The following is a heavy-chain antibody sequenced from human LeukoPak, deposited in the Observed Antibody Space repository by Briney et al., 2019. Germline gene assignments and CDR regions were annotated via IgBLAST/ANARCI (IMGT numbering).Heavy chain of an antibody. CDR2: ISTSGSYI. J-gene: IGHJ4*02. Sequence: SGGSLRLSCAASGFTFSGYNMNSVRQAPGKGLEWVSSISTSGSYIYYAASVKGRFTISRDNAKNSLFLQMSSLRAEDTAVYYCARELLGYGDRDGYWGQGTLVTVSS. CDR3: ARELLGYGDRDGY. D-gene: IGHD4-17*01. V-gene: IGHV3-21*01. CDR1: GFTFSGYN.